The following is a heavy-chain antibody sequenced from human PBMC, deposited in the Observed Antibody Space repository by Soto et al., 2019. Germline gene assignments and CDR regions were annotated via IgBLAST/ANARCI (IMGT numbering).Heavy chain of an antibody. J-gene: IGHJ4*02. CDR2: ISGSGGST. CDR3: AKRQSGWRSLVRDINDY. Sequence: GGSLRLSCAASGFTFSSYAMSWVRQAPGKGLEWVSAISGSGGSTYYADSVKGRFTISRDNSKNTLYLQMNSLRAEDTAVYYCAKRQSGWRSLVRDINDYWGQGTLVTVSS. V-gene: IGHV3-23*01. D-gene: IGHD6-25*01. CDR1: GFTFSSYA.